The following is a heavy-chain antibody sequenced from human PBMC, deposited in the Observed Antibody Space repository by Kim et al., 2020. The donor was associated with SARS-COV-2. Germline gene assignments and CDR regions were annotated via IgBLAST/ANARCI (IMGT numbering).Heavy chain of an antibody. D-gene: IGHD6-13*01. J-gene: IGHJ4*02. CDR1: GFTFSSYG. V-gene: IGHV3-33*01. CDR2: IWYDGSNK. Sequence: GGSLRLSCAASGFTFSSYGMHWVRQAPGKGLEWVAVIWYDGSNKYYADSVKGRFTISRDNSKNTLYLQMNSLRAEDTAVYYCARDSGAAAGNCFDYWGQGTLVTVSS. CDR3: ARDSGAAAGNCFDY.